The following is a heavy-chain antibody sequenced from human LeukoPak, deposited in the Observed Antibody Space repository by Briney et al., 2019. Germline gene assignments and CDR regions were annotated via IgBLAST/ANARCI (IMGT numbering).Heavy chain of an antibody. CDR3: ARREGGFALKSWYFDL. CDR1: GYSFTSYW. J-gene: IGHJ2*01. Sequence: GEPLKISCKGSGYSFTSYWIGWVRQMPGKGLEWMGIIYPGDSDTRYSPSFQGQVTISADKSISTAYLQWSSLKASDTAMYYCARREGGFALKSWYFDLWGPGTLVTVSS. D-gene: IGHD1-26*01. V-gene: IGHV5-51*01. CDR2: IYPGDSDT.